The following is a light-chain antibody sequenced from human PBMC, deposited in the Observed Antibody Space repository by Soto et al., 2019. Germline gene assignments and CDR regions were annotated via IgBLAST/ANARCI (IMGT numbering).Light chain of an antibody. V-gene: IGKV1-39*01. CDR2: AAS. J-gene: IGKJ2*01. CDR1: QSISSY. CDR3: QQSYSTPPE. Sequence: DIQMTQSPSSLSASVGDRVTITCRASQSISSYLNWYQQKPGKAPKLLIYAASSLQSGVPSMFSGSGSGTDFTLTISSLQPEDFATYYCQQSYSTPPELGQGTKLEIK.